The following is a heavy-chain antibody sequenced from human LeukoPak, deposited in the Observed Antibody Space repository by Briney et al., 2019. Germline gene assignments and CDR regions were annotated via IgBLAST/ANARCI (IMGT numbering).Heavy chain of an antibody. D-gene: IGHD2-2*03. J-gene: IGHJ4*02. V-gene: IGHV5-51*01. CDR1: GYSFPTYW. Sequence: GESLKISCKGSGYSFPTYWIAWVRQMPGKGLGWMGIIYPDESNIRYSPSFQGQVTISADESISTAYLQWSSLKASDTAMYYCARPPSRGYSSSFEYWGQGTLVTVSS. CDR3: ARPPSRGYSSSFEY. CDR2: IYPDESNI.